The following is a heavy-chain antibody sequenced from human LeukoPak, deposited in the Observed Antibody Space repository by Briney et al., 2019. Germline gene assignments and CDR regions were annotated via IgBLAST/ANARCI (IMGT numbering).Heavy chain of an antibody. J-gene: IGHJ4*02. CDR3: AKAAMIVVVLDY. CDR2: ISYDGSNK. V-gene: IGHV3-30*18. Sequence: GGSLRLSCAASGFTFSSYGMHWVRQAPGKGLEWVAVISYDGSNKYYADSVKGRFTISRDNSKNTLYLQMNSLRAEDTAVYYCAKAAMIVVVLDYWGQGTLVTVSS. D-gene: IGHD3-22*01. CDR1: GFTFSSYG.